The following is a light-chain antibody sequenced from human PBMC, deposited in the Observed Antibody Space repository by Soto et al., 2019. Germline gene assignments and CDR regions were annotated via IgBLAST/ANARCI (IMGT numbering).Light chain of an antibody. CDR1: QSIRNY. Sequence: EVVLTQPPATLSLSPGERPTLSARASQSIRNYLAWYQQKPGQAPRLLIYDASNRATGIPARFSGSGSGTDFILTISSLEPEDSGVYYCQQRNDWVTFGGGTKVDIK. J-gene: IGKJ4*01. V-gene: IGKV3-11*01. CDR3: QQRNDWVT. CDR2: DAS.